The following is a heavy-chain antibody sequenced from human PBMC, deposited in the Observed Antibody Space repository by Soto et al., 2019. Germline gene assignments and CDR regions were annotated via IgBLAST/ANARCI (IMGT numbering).Heavy chain of an antibody. CDR3: ARDQTKWLTDAFDI. J-gene: IGHJ3*02. CDR2: ISPYNGNT. Sequence: HVQLVQSGAEVKKPGASLKVSCKASGYTFISYGVSWVRQAPGQGLEWLGWISPYNGNTHYAQKFQGRITMTTDTSTSTVYMDLRSLRTDDTAVYYCARDQTKWLTDAFDIWGQGTMVVVSS. V-gene: IGHV1-18*01. D-gene: IGHD5-12*01. CDR1: GYTFISYG.